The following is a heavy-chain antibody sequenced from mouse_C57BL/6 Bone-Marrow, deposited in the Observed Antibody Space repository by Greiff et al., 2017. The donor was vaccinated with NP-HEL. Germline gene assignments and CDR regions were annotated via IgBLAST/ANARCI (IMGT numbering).Heavy chain of an antibody. CDR2: IWTGGGT. CDR1: GFSLTRYA. Sequence: VQLQESGPGLVAPSQSLSITCTVSGFSLTRYAISWVRQPPGKGLEWLGVIWTGGGTNYNSALKSRLGIRKDNSKSQVFLKMNRLQPDDTARYYCARNCFYGMDYWGQGTSVTVSS. V-gene: IGHV2-9-1*01. CDR3: ARNCFYGMDY. J-gene: IGHJ4*01.